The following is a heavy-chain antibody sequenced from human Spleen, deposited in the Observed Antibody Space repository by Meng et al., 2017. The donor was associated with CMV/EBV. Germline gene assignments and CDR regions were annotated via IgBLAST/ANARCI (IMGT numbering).Heavy chain of an antibody. D-gene: IGHD2-21*02. Sequence: GESLKISCAASGCHFRNYAMDWVRLAPGKGLEWVAIISHDGSNKHYADFVNGRFTISRDNSKNTVYLQMNSLRPEDTAVYYCAKGSVTDGYFDYWGQGTLVTVSS. CDR3: AKGSVTDGYFDY. CDR2: ISHDGSNK. CDR1: GCHFRNYA. V-gene: IGHV3-30*04. J-gene: IGHJ4*02.